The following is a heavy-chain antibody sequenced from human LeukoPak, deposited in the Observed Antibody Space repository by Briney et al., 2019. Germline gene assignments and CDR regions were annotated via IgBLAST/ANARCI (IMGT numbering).Heavy chain of an antibody. V-gene: IGHV3-9*01. CDR2: ISWNSGSI. Sequence: QPGGSLRLSCAASGFTFDDYAMHWVRQAPGKGLEWVSGISWNSGSIGYADSVKGRFTISRDNSKNTLYLQMNSLRAEDTAVYYCVKDIPYDRDAFDIWGQGTMVTVSS. J-gene: IGHJ3*02. CDR1: GFTFDDYA. CDR3: VKDIPYDRDAFDI. D-gene: IGHD3-22*01.